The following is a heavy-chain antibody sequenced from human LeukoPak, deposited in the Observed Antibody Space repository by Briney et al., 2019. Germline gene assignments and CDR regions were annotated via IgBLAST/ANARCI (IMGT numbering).Heavy chain of an antibody. D-gene: IGHD3-10*01. J-gene: IGHJ6*03. CDR1: GGSITSNSYF. CDR2: LFHSGST. V-gene: IGHV4-39*07. Sequence: SSETLSLTCSVSGGSITSNSYFWGWIRQPPGKGLEWIGTLFHSGSTYYNPSLKSRVTLSVDTSKNQFSLKLSSVTAADTAVYYCARVGSGIDYYYYMDVWGKGTTVTISS. CDR3: ARVGSGIDYYYYMDV.